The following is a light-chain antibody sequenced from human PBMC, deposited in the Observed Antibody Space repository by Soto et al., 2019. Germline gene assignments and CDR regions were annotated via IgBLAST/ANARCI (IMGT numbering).Light chain of an antibody. V-gene: IGLV3-21*04. J-gene: IGLJ2*01. CDR2: YDS. CDR3: QLWDSSSDQVV. CDR1: NIGSKS. Sequence: SYELTQPPSVSVAPGKTARITCGGNNIGSKSVHWYQQKPGQAPVLVIYYDSDRPSGIPERFSGSNSGNTATLTISRVEAGDEADYYCQLWDSSSDQVVFGGGTKVTVL.